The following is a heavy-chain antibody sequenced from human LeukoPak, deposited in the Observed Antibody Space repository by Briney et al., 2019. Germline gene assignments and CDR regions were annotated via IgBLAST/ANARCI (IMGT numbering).Heavy chain of an antibody. D-gene: IGHD3-16*01. J-gene: IGHJ5*02. CDR3: ARVGGFDP. V-gene: IGHV4-59*01. CDR2: IYYTGRT. Sequence: SETLSLTCTVSGGSISSYYWSWIRQPPGKGLEWIGYIYYTGRTNYNPSLKSRVTMSVDTSKNQFSLKLSSVTAADTAVYYCARVGGFDPWGPGTLVTVSS. CDR1: GGSISSYY.